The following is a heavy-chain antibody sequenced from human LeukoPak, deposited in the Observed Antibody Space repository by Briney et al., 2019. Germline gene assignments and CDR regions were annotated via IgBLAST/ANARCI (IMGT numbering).Heavy chain of an antibody. CDR2: INSDGSST. CDR1: GFTFSSYW. J-gene: IGHJ4*02. Sequence: GGSLRHSCAASGFTFSSYWMHWVRQAPGKGLVWVSRINSDGSSTSYADSVKGRFTISRDNAKNTLYLQMNSLRAEDTAVYYCARTTNWGAPSYWGQGTLVTVSS. D-gene: IGHD7-27*01. V-gene: IGHV3-74*01. CDR3: ARTTNWGAPSY.